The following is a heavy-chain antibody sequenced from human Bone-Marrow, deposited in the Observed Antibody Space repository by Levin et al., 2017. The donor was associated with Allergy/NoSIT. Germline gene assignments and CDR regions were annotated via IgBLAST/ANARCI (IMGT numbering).Heavy chain of an antibody. V-gene: IGHV4-39*07. CDR3: ARDEMGHELQYYYGIDV. D-gene: IGHD5-24*01. CDR1: GGSISSSSYY. J-gene: IGHJ6*02. CDR2: IYYSGST. Sequence: SETLSLTCSVSGGSISSSSYYWGWIRQPPGTGLEWIGNIYYSGSTYYNPSLKSRVSISVDTSKNQFSLKLTSVTAAATAVYYCARDEMGHELQYYYGIDVWGQGTTVSVSS.